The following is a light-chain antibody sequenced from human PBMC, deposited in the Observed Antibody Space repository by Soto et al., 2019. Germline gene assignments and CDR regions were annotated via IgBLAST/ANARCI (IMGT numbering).Light chain of an antibody. J-gene: IGLJ1*01. CDR3: TSYTSDSTYV. V-gene: IGLV2-14*01. CDR2: DVS. CDR1: SSDVGGYNY. Sequence: QSVLTQPPSASGSPGQSVTISCTGTSSDVGGYNYVSWYQQHPGKAPKLMIYDVSNRPSWVSNRFSGSKSGITASLTISGLQAEDEADYYCTSYTSDSTYVFGTGTKVTVL.